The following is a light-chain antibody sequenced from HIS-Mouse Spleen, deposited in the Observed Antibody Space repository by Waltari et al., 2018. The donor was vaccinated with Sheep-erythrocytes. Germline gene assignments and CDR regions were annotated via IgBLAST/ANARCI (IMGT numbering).Light chain of an antibody. V-gene: IGLV3-1*01. J-gene: IGLJ2*01. CDR1: KLGDKY. CDR2: QES. Sequence: SYELTQPPSVSVSPGQTASITCSGDKLGDKYACWYQQKPGQSPVLVIYQESNRPSGLPERFSGSNSGNTATLTISGTQAMDEADYYCQAWDSSTAVFGGGTKLTVL. CDR3: QAWDSSTAV.